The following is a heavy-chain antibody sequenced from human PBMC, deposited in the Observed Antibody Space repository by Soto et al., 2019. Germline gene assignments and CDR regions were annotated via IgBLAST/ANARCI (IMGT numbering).Heavy chain of an antibody. V-gene: IGHV4-59*01. J-gene: IGHJ5*02. CDR2: IYYSGST. CDR1: GGSISSYY. CDR3: ARDIQDMGSWFDP. Sequence: QVQLQESGPGLVKPSETLSLTCTVSGGSISSYYWSWIRQPPGKGLEWIGYIYYSGSTNYNPSLKSRATISVDTSKNQFSLKLSSVTAADTAVYYCARDIQDMGSWFDPWGQGTLVTVSS. D-gene: IGHD2-15*01.